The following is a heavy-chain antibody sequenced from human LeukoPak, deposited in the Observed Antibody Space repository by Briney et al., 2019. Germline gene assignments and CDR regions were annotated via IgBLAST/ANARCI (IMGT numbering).Heavy chain of an antibody. Sequence: GESLKISCKGSGYSFTNYWIAWVRQMPGKSLEWMGIIYPDDSETRYNPSFQGQVTISADWSISTAYLQWSSLKASDTAMYYCARRPPYSSSSYYFDYWGQGALVTVSS. CDR2: IYPDDSET. CDR1: GYSFTNYW. D-gene: IGHD6-6*01. V-gene: IGHV5-51*01. J-gene: IGHJ4*02. CDR3: ARRPPYSSSSYYFDY.